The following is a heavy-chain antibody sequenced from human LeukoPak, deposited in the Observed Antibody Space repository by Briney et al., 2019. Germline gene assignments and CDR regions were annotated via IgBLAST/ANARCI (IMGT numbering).Heavy chain of an antibody. J-gene: IGHJ5*02. Sequence: QPGGSLILSFASSGLTFSNSAMSWVRLAPGKGLEWVPGIDGSGGRKCYEASVKGRFTFSRNNSKNHLYLQMNSLSAEAPADYSCTKFAPGLLSGDWFDPWGQGTLVTVSS. D-gene: IGHD3-10*01. CDR2: IDGSGGRK. V-gene: IGHV3-23*01. CDR3: TKFAPGLLSGDWFDP. CDR1: GLTFSNSA.